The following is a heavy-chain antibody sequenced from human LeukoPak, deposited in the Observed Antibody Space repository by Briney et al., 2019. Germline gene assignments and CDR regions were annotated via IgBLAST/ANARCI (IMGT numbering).Heavy chain of an antibody. CDR1: GFTFSSYG. D-gene: IGHD2-21*01. CDR3: ARGGLLLDHRKTYYFDY. V-gene: IGHV3-33*01. J-gene: IGHJ4*02. Sequence: GGSLRLSCAASGFTFSSYGMHWVRQAPGKGLEWVAVIWYDGSNKYYADFVKGRFTISRDNSKNTLYLQMNSLRAEDTAVYYCARGGLLLDHRKTYYFDYWGQGTLVTVSS. CDR2: IWYDGSNK.